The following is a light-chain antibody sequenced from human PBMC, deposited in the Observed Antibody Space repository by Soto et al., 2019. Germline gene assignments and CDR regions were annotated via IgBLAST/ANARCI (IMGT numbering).Light chain of an antibody. V-gene: IGKV3-15*01. Sequence: EIVMTQSPATLSVSPGERATLSCRASQSVGSNLAWYQQKPGQAPRPLIYGASTRAPGVPARFSGSGSGTEFTLPISSLQSEDLAVYYCQQYNDWRTFGQGTKVEIK. J-gene: IGKJ1*01. CDR1: QSVGSN. CDR3: QQYNDWRT. CDR2: GAS.